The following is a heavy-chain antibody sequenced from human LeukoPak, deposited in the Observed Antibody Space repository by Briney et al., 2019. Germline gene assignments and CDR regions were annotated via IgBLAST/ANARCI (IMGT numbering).Heavy chain of an antibody. V-gene: IGHV3-21*01. J-gene: IGHJ3*02. Sequence: GGSLRLSCAASGFTFSSYSMNWVRQAPGKGLEWVSSISSSSSYIYYAGSVKGRFTISRDNAKNSLYLQMNSLRAEDTAVYYCARDQTYYYDSSGYDAFDIWGQGTMVTVSS. CDR3: ARDQTYYYDSSGYDAFDI. CDR2: ISSSSSYI. D-gene: IGHD3-22*01. CDR1: GFTFSSYS.